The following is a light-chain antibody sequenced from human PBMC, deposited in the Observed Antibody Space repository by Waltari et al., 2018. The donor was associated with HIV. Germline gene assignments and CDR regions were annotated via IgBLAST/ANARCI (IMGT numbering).Light chain of an antibody. Sequence: NFMLTQPHSVSESPGKTVIISCTRSSGSISSSNVQWYQQRPGSSPTIVIYEDNKRPSGVPDRFSGSVAFSGNSAYLTISGLKTEDEADYYCQAYDSSNRNYVFGSGTTVTVL. J-gene: IGLJ1*01. V-gene: IGLV6-57*01. CDR3: QAYDSSNRNYV. CDR1: SGSISSSN. CDR2: EDN.